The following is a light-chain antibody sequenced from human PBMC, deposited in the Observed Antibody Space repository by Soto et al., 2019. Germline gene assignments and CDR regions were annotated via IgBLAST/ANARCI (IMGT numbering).Light chain of an antibody. J-gene: IGKJ1*01. V-gene: IGKV3-15*01. CDR2: GAS. CDR3: QQYNNWWT. CDR1: QSVSSS. Sequence: EVVMTQSPATLSMSPGERATLSCRASQSVSSSLAWYQQKPGQAPRLLIYGASTRATGIPDGFSGSGSETWFRLTISSLQAEDFAIYYCQQYNNWWTFGQGTKVEIK.